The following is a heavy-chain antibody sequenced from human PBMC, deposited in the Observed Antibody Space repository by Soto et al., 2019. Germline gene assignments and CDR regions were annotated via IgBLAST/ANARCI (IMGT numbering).Heavy chain of an antibody. V-gene: IGHV3-23*01. CDR3: AKVLLGLELIYYYYGMDV. D-gene: IGHD1-7*01. Sequence: GGSLRLSCAVSGFTFRSYGMSWVRQAPGKGLEWVSSISGSGGSTYYADSVKGRFTISRDNSKNTLYLQMNSLRVEDTAIYYCAKVLLGLELIYYYYGMDVWGQGTTVTVSS. CDR2: ISGSGGST. CDR1: GFTFRSYG. J-gene: IGHJ6*02.